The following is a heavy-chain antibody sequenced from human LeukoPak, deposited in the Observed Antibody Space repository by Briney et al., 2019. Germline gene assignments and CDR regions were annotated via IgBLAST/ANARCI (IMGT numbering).Heavy chain of an antibody. V-gene: IGHV4-38-2*01. D-gene: IGHD2-21*02. CDR2: IYHSGST. J-gene: IGHJ4*02. Sequence: PSETLSLTCAVSGYSISSGYYWGWIRQPPGEGLEWIGSIYHSGSTYYNPSLKSRVTISVDTSKNQFSLKLSSVTAADTAVYYCAVVTAIFGLDYWGQGTLVTVSS. CDR3: AVVTAIFGLDY. CDR1: GYSISSGYY.